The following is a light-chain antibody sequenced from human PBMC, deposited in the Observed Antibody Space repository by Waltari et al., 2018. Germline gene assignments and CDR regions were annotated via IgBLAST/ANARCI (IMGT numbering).Light chain of an antibody. Sequence: QSVLTQSPSTSGTPGQTVTIFCSGSGSNIGARTVNWYQQLPGTAPKLLIYSNKQRPAGVPDRVSGSKSGSSASLAISRLQSEDEADYYCAAWDDTLNGVLFGGGTKLTVL. CDR2: SNK. CDR3: AAWDDTLNGVL. CDR1: GSNIGART. J-gene: IGLJ2*01. V-gene: IGLV1-44*01.